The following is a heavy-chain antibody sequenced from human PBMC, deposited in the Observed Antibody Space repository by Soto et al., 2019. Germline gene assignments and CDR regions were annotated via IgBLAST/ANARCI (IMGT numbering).Heavy chain of an antibody. V-gene: IGHV3-30*18. CDR3: AKDMKWLLLLPFDY. Sequence: GXSLRLSCAASGFTFSSYGMHWVHQAPGKGLEWVAVISYDGSNKYYADSVKGRFTISRDNSKNTLYLQMNSLRDEDTAVYYCAKDMKWLLLLPFDYWGQGTLVTVSS. J-gene: IGHJ4*02. CDR2: ISYDGSNK. D-gene: IGHD3-22*01. CDR1: GFTFSSYG.